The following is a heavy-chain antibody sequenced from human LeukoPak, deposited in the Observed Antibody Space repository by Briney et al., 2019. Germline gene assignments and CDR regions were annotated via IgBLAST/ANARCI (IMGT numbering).Heavy chain of an antibody. D-gene: IGHD3-16*01. CDR1: GFTFTDYP. CDR3: ARDQRFAFDY. Sequence: GGSLRLSCAASGFTFTDYPMHWVRQAPGRGLEWVANIRTSAASAYNTNYADSVQGRVIISRDDAMKTLYLHMNGLRDDDTAVYYCARDQRFAFDYWGQGILVTVAS. J-gene: IGHJ4*02. CDR2: IRTSAASAYNT. V-gene: IGHV3-48*02.